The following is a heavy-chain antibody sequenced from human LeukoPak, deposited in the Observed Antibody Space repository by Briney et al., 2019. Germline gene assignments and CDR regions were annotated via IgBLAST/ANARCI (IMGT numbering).Heavy chain of an antibody. CDR2: IYYSGNT. J-gene: IGHJ4*02. Sequence: SETLSLTCTVSGGSISTYYWSWIRQPPGKGLEWIGYIYYSGNTNYNPSLKSRVTISVDTSKNQFSLKLSSVTAADTAGYYCARGPWGFYFDYWGRGTLVTVSS. D-gene: IGHD1-26*01. CDR1: GGSISTYY. V-gene: IGHV4-59*01. CDR3: ARGPWGFYFDY.